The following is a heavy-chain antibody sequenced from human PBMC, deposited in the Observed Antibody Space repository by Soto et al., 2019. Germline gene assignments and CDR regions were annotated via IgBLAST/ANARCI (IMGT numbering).Heavy chain of an antibody. J-gene: IGHJ4*02. V-gene: IGHV3-30*03. D-gene: IGHD4-4*01. CDR2: ISYDGQNR. CDR3: ALAGYDSNYYAVTPLSAGHF. Sequence: QGQLVESGGGVVQPGTSLRLSCGASGFAFNGYGMHWVRQAPGKGLEWVAAISYDGQNRYYADSMRGRITISRDNSNNPLVLEMNGLRAEDTGVYYCALAGYDSNYYAVTPLSAGHFWGQGTLVTVSS. CDR1: GFAFNGYG.